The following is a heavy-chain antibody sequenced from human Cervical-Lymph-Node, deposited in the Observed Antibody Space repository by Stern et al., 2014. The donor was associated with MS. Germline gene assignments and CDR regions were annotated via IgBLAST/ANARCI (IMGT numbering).Heavy chain of an antibody. V-gene: IGHV1-18*01. CDR1: GYSFDTYD. J-gene: IGHJ4*02. Sequence: QVQLVQSVAEVKKPGASVKVACKASGYSFDTYDINWVRQAPGQGLEWMGWTSGYNGDSGYAQKFQGRATITRDSSTDTAYLELRSLTSDDTAVYYCAREAKTGKIVVAVFDFWGQGTPVSVSS. CDR2: TSGYNGDS. CDR3: AREAKTGKIVVAVFDF. D-gene: IGHD6-19*01.